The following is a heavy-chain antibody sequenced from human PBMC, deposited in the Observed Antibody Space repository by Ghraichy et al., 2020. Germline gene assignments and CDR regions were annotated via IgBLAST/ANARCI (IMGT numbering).Heavy chain of an antibody. CDR1: GFTLSSCS. CDR2: ISSNSDYI. Sequence: GGSLRLSCAASGFTLSSCSINWVRQAPGKGLEWVSSISSNSDYIYYADSVKGRFTISKDNAKNSLYLQMNSLRVEDTAMCYCARDKRGVAARPYGMDVWGQGTTVTVSS. V-gene: IGHV3-21*06. CDR3: ARDKRGVAARPYGMDV. D-gene: IGHD6-6*01. J-gene: IGHJ6*02.